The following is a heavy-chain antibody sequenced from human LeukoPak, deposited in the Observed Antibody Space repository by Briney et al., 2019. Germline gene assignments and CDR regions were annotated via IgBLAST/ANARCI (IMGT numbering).Heavy chain of an antibody. Sequence: SETLSLTCTVSGGSISSYYWSLIRQPPGKGLEWIGYIYYSGSTNYNPSLKSRVTISVDTSKNQFSLKLSSVTAADTAVYYCARNYDILTGYYVLDYWGQGTLVTVSS. D-gene: IGHD3-9*01. CDR2: IYYSGST. J-gene: IGHJ4*02. CDR1: GGSISSYY. CDR3: ARNYDILTGYYVLDY. V-gene: IGHV4-59*01.